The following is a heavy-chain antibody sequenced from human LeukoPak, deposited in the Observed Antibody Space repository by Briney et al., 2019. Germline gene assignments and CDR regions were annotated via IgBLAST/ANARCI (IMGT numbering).Heavy chain of an antibody. J-gene: IGHJ4*02. CDR1: GYTFTGFY. CDR2: LNCNSGGT. D-gene: IGHD5-12*01. CDR3: ARDWFVDSGDDPFPFDY. Sequence: ASVKVSCKASGYTFTGFYIHWVRQAPGQGLEWMGWLNCNSGGTNYAQKLQGRVTMTRDTSISTAYLELNRLTSDDTAIYYCARDWFVDSGDDPFPFDYWGQGTLVSVSS. V-gene: IGHV1-2*02.